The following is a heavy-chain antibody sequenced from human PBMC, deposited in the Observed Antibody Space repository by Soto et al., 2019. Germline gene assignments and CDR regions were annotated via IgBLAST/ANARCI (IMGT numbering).Heavy chain of an antibody. J-gene: IGHJ6*03. CDR2: INPSGGST. V-gene: IGHV1-46*03. CDR3: ARGPEAGAYYTYMYV. CDR1: GYTFTSYY. D-gene: IGHD6-19*01. Sequence: ASVKVSCTASGYTFTSYYMHCVRQAPGQGLEWMGIINPSGGSTSYAQKFQGRVTMTRDTSTSTVYMELSSLRSEDTAVYYCARGPEAGAYYTYMYVLGKGNTLTVSS.